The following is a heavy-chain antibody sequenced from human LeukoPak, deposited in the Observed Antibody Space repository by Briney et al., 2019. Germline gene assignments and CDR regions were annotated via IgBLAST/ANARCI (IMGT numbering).Heavy chain of an antibody. D-gene: IGHD7-27*01. CDR2: ISGTGTDT. CDR1: GFTFSSYG. CDR3: ARERDWGYDY. Sequence: GGSLRLSCAASGFTFSSYGMSWVRQAPGKGVEWVSSISGTGTDTFYADSVKGRFTVSRDNAKNSLYLQMNSLRAEDTAVYYCARERDWGYDYWGQGTLVTVSS. V-gene: IGHV3-21*01. J-gene: IGHJ4*02.